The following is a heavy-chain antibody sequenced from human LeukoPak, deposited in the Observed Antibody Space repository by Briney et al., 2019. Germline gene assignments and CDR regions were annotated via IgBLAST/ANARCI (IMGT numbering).Heavy chain of an antibody. CDR3: ARDRRMTTDAFDI. CDR2: ISYDGSNK. J-gene: IGHJ3*02. Sequence: PGGSLRLSCAASGFTFSSYAMHWVRQAPGKGLEWVAVISYDGSNKYYADSVKGRFTIFRDNSKNTLYLQMNSLRAEDTAVYYCARDRRMTTDAFDIWGQGTMVTVSS. D-gene: IGHD4-11*01. CDR1: GFTFSSYA. V-gene: IGHV3-30-3*01.